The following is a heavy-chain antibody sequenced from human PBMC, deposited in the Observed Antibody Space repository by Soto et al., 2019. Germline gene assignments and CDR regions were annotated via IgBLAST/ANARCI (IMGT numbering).Heavy chain of an antibody. D-gene: IGHD1-1*01. J-gene: IGHJ4*02. CDR1: GGTFSSYA. CDR3: ARGGGGNWNDAYYFDY. Sequence: QVQLVQSGAEVKKPGSSVKVSCKASGGTFSSYAISWVRQAPGQGLEWMGGIIPIFGTANYAQKFQGRVTITADESTSTAYRELGSLRSEDKAVYYCARGGGGNWNDAYYFDYWGQGTLVTVSS. CDR2: IIPIFGTA. V-gene: IGHV1-69*12.